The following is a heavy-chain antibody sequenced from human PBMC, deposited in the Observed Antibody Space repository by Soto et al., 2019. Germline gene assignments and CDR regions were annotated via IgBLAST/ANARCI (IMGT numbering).Heavy chain of an antibody. V-gene: IGHV1-8*02. CDR2: MNPNSGNT. CDR3: ARDPGLDP. CDR1: GYTFTGYY. Sequence: ASVKVSCKASGYTFTGYYMHWVRQAPGQGLEWMGWMNPNSGNTGYAQKFQGRVTMTRNTSISTAYMELSSLRSEDTAVYYCARDPGLDPWGQGTLVTVSS. J-gene: IGHJ5*02.